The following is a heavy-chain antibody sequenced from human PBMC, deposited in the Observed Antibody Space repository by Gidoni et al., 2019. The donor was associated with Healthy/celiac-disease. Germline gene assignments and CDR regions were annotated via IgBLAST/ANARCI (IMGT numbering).Heavy chain of an antibody. CDR2: IYTSGST. Sequence: QVQLQASGPGLVTPSETLSLTCTVSGGSISSYYWSWIRQPAGKGLEWIGRIYTSGSTNYNPSLKSRVTMSVDTSKNQFSLKLSSVTAADTAVYYCARDTIVGATTPYFDYWGQGTLVTVSS. J-gene: IGHJ4*02. CDR1: GGSISSYY. CDR3: ARDTIVGATTPYFDY. V-gene: IGHV4-4*07. D-gene: IGHD1-26*01.